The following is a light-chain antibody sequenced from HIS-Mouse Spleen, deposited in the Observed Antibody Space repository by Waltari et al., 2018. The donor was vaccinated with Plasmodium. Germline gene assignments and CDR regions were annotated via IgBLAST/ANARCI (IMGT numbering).Light chain of an antibody. CDR1: SSDVGSYNL. V-gene: IGLV2-23*01. CDR2: KGS. J-gene: IGLJ1*01. CDR3: CSYAGSSTYV. Sequence: QSALTQPASVSGSPGQSITISCTGTSSDVGSYNLVSWYQQHPGTAPKLMSYKGSKRPSGVSNRCSGSKSGNTASLTISGLQAEDEADYYCCSYAGSSTYVFGTGTKVTVL.